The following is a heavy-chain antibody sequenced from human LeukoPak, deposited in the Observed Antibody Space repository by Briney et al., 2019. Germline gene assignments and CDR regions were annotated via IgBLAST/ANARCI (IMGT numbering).Heavy chain of an antibody. V-gene: IGHV3-48*03. D-gene: IGHD6-13*01. Sequence: GGSLRLSCAASGFTFSSYEMNWVRQAPGKGLEWVSYISGSGNIIYHADSVKGRFTISRDNAKNSLYLQMNSLRAEDTAVYYCARGPVYSSSWVGRGYYFDYWGQGTLVTVSS. J-gene: IGHJ4*02. CDR1: GFTFSSYE. CDR2: ISGSGNII. CDR3: ARGPVYSSSWVGRGYYFDY.